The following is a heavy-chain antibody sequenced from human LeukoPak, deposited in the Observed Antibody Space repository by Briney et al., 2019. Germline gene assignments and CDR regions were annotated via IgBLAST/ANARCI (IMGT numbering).Heavy chain of an antibody. Sequence: ASVKVSCKVSGYTLTVLSMHWVRQAPGKGLEWMGGFDPEDGETIYAQKFQGRVTMTEDTSTDTAYMELSSLRSEDTAVYYCATALAQWLAPGGDYWGQGTLVTVSS. D-gene: IGHD6-19*01. CDR2: FDPEDGET. CDR1: GYTLTVLS. V-gene: IGHV1-24*01. J-gene: IGHJ4*02. CDR3: ATALAQWLAPGGDY.